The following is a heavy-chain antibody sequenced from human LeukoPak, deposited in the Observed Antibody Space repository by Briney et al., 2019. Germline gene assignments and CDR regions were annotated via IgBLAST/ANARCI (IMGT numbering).Heavy chain of an antibody. V-gene: IGHV3-30*18. CDR1: GFTFGSYG. Sequence: PGRSLRLSCAASGFTFGSYGMHWVRQAPGKGLEWVAVISYDGSNKYYADSVKGRFTISRDNSKNTLYLQMNSLRAEDTAVYYCAKDRNRVAAADHYYYYGMDVWGQGTTVTVSS. CDR2: ISYDGSNK. D-gene: IGHD6-13*01. CDR3: AKDRNRVAAADHYYYYGMDV. J-gene: IGHJ6*02.